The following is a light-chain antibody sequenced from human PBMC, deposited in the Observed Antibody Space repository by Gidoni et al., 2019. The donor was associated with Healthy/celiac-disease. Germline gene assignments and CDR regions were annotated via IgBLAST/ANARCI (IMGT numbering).Light chain of an antibody. Sequence: SYALTQPPSVSVSPGQTASITCSGDKLGDKYACWYQQKPGQSPVLVIYQDNKRPSGIPERFSGSNSGNTATLTISGTQAMDEADYYWQAWDSSTVFGGGTKLTVL. CDR1: KLGDKY. CDR3: QAWDSSTV. CDR2: QDN. J-gene: IGLJ2*01. V-gene: IGLV3-1*01.